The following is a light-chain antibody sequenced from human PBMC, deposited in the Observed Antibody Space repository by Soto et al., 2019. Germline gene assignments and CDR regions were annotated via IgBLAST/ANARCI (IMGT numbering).Light chain of an antibody. CDR2: GIS. CDR3: QQFVNSPYMYT. CDR1: QTISSSY. J-gene: IGKJ2*01. V-gene: IGKV3-20*01. Sequence: EIVLTQSPGTLSLSPGERASLSCRASQTISSSYLAWYQQKPGQAPRLLVYGISTRAAGIPDRFRGSGAGTDFTLTITRLEPEGSAVYYCQQFVNSPYMYTFGQGTKLEI.